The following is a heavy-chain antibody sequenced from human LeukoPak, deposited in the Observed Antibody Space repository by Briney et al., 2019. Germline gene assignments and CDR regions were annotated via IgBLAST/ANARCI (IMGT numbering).Heavy chain of an antibody. D-gene: IGHD6-19*01. J-gene: IGHJ4*02. CDR1: GFTFSSYE. V-gene: IGHV3-48*03. CDR2: ISSSGTTI. CDR3: ASLDSGWYYSFDY. Sequence: GGSLRLSCAASGFTFSSYEMNWVRQAPGKGLEWVSYISSSGTTIYYADSVKGRFTISRDNAKNSLYLQMNSLRAEDTAVYYCASLDSGWYYSFDYWGQGTLVTVSS.